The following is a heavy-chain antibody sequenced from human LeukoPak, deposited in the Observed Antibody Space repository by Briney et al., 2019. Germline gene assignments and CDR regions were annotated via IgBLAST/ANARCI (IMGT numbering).Heavy chain of an antibody. CDR1: GVSFSGYY. CDR2: INHSGST. D-gene: IGHD5-24*01. V-gene: IGHV4-34*01. Sequence: SGTLSLTCAVYGVSFSGYYWSWIRQPPGKGLEWIGEINHSGSTKYNTSPKRRVTISVDTSTNQLSLMLSSVSAADTAVYYCARTKDGYNFWGAGIDAFDICGQGTMVTVSS. CDR3: ARTKDGYNFWGAGIDAFDI. J-gene: IGHJ3*02.